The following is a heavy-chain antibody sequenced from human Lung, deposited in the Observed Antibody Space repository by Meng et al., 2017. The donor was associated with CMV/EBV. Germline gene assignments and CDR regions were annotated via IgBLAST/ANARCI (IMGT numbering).Heavy chain of an antibody. CDR2: MNPNSGNT. V-gene: IGHV1-8*03. CDR3: ARWGVNMVYDY. D-gene: IGHD2-8*01. Sequence: SCKASGYTSTSYDINWVLQATGQGLEWMGWMNPNSGNTGYAQKFQGRVTITRNTSISTAYMELSSLRSEDTAVYYCARWGVNMVYDYWGQGTLVTVSS. CDR1: GYTSTSYD. J-gene: IGHJ4*02.